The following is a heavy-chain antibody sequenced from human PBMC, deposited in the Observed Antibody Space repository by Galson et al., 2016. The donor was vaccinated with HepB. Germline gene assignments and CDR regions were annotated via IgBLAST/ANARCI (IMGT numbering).Heavy chain of an antibody. V-gene: IGHV3-23*01. J-gene: IGHJ4*02. CDR3: ATPGDQYYFDY. D-gene: IGHD4-17*01. CDR1: GFTFSGYA. Sequence: SLRLSCAASGFTFSGYAMTWVRQAPGKGLEWVSGISHSGASTYYADSAKGRFTISRDNSKNTLYLQMNSLRAEDTAIYYCATPGDQYYFDYWGQGTLVTVSS. CDR2: ISHSGAST.